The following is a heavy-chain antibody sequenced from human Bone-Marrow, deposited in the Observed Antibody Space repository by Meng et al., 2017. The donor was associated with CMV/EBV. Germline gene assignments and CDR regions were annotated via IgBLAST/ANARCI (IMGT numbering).Heavy chain of an antibody. CDR2: INHSGST. V-gene: IGHV4-34*01. CDR3: ARAKRYYDSSGYSFLMGYYYYGMDV. D-gene: IGHD3-22*01. CDR1: GGSFSGYY. Sequence: SETLSLTCAVYGGSFSGYYWSWIRQPPGKGLEWIGEINHSGSTNYNPSLKSRVTISVDTSKNQFSLKLSSVTAADTAVYYCARAKRYYDSSGYSFLMGYYYYGMDVWGQGTTVTVSS. J-gene: IGHJ6*02.